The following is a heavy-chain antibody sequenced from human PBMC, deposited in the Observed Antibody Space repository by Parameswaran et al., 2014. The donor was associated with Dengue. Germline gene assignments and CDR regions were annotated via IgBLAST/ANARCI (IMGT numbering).Heavy chain of an antibody. V-gene: IGHV3-20*04. J-gene: IGHJ6*02. Sequence: GGSLRLSCEVSGFTFEDYGMTWVRQAPGKGLECVSGIGWNGENKGYADSVKGRFTISRDNAKKSLYLQMNSLRVEDTALYYCARGHYSAMDVWGQGTTVTVSS. CDR2: IGWNGENK. D-gene: IGHD3-10*01. CDR1: GFTFEDYG. CDR3: ARGHYSAMDV.